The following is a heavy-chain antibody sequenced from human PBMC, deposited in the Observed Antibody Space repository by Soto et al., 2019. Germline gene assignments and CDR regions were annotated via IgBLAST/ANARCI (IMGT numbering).Heavy chain of an antibody. V-gene: IGHV4-59*11. D-gene: IGHD6-13*01. CDR2: IYYSGST. J-gene: IGHJ6*03. CDR1: GGSINNHY. CDR3: ARDSRVGSSWYLNYYYYYMDV. Sequence: SETLSLTCTVSGGSINNHYWSWIRQPPGKGLEWIGYIYYSGSTNYNPSLESRVTISVDTSKNQFSLKLSSVTAADTAVYYCARDSRVGSSWYLNYYYYYMDVWGKGTTVTVSS.